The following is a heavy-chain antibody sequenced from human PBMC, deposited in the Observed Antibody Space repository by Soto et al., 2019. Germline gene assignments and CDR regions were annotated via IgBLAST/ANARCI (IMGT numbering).Heavy chain of an antibody. CDR2: IIPIFGTA. CDR3: ARDKYYDFWSGYYVVGAFDI. D-gene: IGHD3-3*01. CDR1: GGTFSSYA. Sequence: QVQLVQSGAEVKKPGSSVKVSCKASGGTFSSYAISWVRQAPGQGLEWMAGIIPIFGTANYAQKFQGRVSITADESTSTAYMELSSLRSEDTAVYYCARDKYYDFWSGYYVVGAFDIWGQGTMVTVSS. J-gene: IGHJ3*02. V-gene: IGHV1-69*01.